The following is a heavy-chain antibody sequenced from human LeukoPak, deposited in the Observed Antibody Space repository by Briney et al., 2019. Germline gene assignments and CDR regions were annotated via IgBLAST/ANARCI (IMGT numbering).Heavy chain of an antibody. CDR3: AKRGSSSWYYFDS. Sequence: GGSLRLSCAASGLTFSNYGMSRVRQAPGKGLEWVSGIGNGGSTYYADSVKGRFTISRDNSKNMFYLQMNSLRAEDTAVYYCAKRGSSSWYYFDSWGQGTLVTVSS. CDR1: GLTFSNYG. J-gene: IGHJ4*02. V-gene: IGHV3-23*01. CDR2: IGNGGST. D-gene: IGHD6-13*01.